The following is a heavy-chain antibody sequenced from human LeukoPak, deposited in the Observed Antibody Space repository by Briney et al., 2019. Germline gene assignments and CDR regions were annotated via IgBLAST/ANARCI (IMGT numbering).Heavy chain of an antibody. CDR2: INHSGSA. J-gene: IGHJ4*02. D-gene: IGHD4-17*01. Sequence: SETLSLTCAVYGGSFSGYYWSWIRQPPGKGLEWIGEINHSGSANYNPSLKSRVTISVDTSKNQFSLKLSSVTAADTAVYYCARRDYVLDYWGQGTLVTVSS. CDR3: ARRDYVLDY. CDR1: GGSFSGYY. V-gene: IGHV4-34*01.